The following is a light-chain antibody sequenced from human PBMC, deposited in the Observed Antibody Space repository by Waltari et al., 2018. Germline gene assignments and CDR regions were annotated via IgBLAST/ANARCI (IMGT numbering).Light chain of an antibody. J-gene: IGLJ2*01. V-gene: IGLV1-40*01. CDR3: QSYDSSLNVV. CDR2: GNS. CDR1: SSNIGAGYD. Sequence: QSVLTQPPSVSGAPGQRVPISCTGSSSNIGAGYDVHWYQQLPGTAPKLIIYGNSNRPSGVPDRFSGSKSGTSASLAITGLQAEDEADYYCQSYDSSLNVVFGGGTKLTVL.